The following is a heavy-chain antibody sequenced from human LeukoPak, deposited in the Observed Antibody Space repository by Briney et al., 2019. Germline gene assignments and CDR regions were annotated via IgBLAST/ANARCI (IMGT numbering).Heavy chain of an antibody. V-gene: IGHV3-66*02. CDR2: IYRGGSK. Sequence: GGSLRLSCVASGFSFDEYAMSWVRQAPGKGLEWVSVIYRGGSKYYADSVKGRFTISRDNSKNTLYLQMSSLRAEDTAVYYCAKARRSGGITMVRGVKDRGWFDPWGQGTLVTVSS. D-gene: IGHD3-10*01. J-gene: IGHJ5*02. CDR3: AKARRSGGITMVRGVKDRGWFDP. CDR1: GFSFDEYA.